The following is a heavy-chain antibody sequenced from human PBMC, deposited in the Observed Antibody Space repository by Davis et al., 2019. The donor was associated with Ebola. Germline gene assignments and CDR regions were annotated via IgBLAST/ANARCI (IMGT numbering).Heavy chain of an antibody. Sequence: ASVKVSCKASGGTFSSYTISWVRQAPGKGLEWMGGYDVEDDETIYAQEFRGRVTMTEDTSTDTAYMELDSLRFEDTAVYYCAIIGIGSAPDYWGQGTLVTVSS. CDR3: AIIGIGSAPDY. CDR1: GGTFSSYT. D-gene: IGHD2-15*01. CDR2: YDVEDDET. V-gene: IGHV1-24*01. J-gene: IGHJ4*02.